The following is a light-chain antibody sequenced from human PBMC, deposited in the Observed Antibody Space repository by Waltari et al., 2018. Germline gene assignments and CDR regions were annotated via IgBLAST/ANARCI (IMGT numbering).Light chain of an antibody. Sequence: QSVLTQPPSASGTPGQRVTISCSGTSSNIGSTYVSWYQELPGTAPTLLSYRNNQRPSGVPDRFSGSKSGTSASLAISGRRSEDEADYYCAAWDDSLSGYVFGTGTKVTVL. CDR1: SSNIGSTY. CDR3: AAWDDSLSGYV. J-gene: IGLJ1*01. V-gene: IGLV1-47*01. CDR2: RNN.